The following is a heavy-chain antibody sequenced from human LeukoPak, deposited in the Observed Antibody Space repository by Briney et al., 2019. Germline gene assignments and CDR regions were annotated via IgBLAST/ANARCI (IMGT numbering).Heavy chain of an antibody. V-gene: IGHV4-4*07. D-gene: IGHD5-24*01. CDR1: GGSISSYY. CDR3: ARDQEKGGYNNAMYYFDY. J-gene: IGHJ4*02. CDR2: IYTSGST. Sequence: SETLSLTCTVSGGSISSYYWSWIRQPAGKGLEWIGRIYTSGSTNYNPSLKSRVTMSVDTSKNQFSLKLSSVTAADTAVYYCARDQEKGGYNNAMYYFDYWGQGTLVTVSS.